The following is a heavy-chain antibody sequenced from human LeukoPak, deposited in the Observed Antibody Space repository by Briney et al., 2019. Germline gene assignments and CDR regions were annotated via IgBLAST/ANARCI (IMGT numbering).Heavy chain of an antibody. CDR3: ATDHNTGYFDY. CDR2: VIPLFETT. V-gene: IGHV1-69*05. D-gene: IGHD1-1*01. J-gene: IGHJ4*02. Sequence: SVKVSCKASGGTFPSYAISWVRQAPGHRLEWMGRVIPLFETTNFAQQSQGRVTVTTDDSTSTAYMELSSLRSEDTAVYYCATDHNTGYFDYWGQGTLVTVSS. CDR1: GGTFPSYA.